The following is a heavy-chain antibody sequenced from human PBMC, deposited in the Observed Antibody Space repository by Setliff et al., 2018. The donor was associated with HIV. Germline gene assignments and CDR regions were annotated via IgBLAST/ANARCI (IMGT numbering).Heavy chain of an antibody. Sequence: LSLTCTVSGGSISDHYWSWIRQPPGKTLELIGYIYTSGSTNYNPSLRSRVTISVDTSKNQFSLNLNSVIAADTAIYYCARFVGTYNWFDSWGQGTLVTVSS. CDR2: IYTSGST. V-gene: IGHV4-4*08. CDR1: GGSISDHY. J-gene: IGHJ5*01. D-gene: IGHD1-1*01. CDR3: ARFVGTYNWFDS.